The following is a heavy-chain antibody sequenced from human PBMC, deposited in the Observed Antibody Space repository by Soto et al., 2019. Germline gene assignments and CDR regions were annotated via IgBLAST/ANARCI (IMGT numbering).Heavy chain of an antibody. CDR3: AKDRVVRGATGSFDY. CDR2: ISYDGSNK. D-gene: IGHD3-10*01. CDR1: GFTFSSYG. V-gene: IGHV3-30*18. Sequence: QVQLVESGGGVVQPGRSLRLSCAASGFTFSSYGMHWVRQAPGKGLEWVAVISYDGSNKYYADSVKGRFTISRDNSKNTLYLQMNRLRAEDTAVYYCAKDRVVRGATGSFDYWGQGTLVTVSS. J-gene: IGHJ4*02.